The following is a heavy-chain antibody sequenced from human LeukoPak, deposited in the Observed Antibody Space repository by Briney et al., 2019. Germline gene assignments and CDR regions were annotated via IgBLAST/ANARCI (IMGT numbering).Heavy chain of an antibody. Sequence: SETLSLTCTVSGGSIISYYWIWIRQPPGKGLECLGYIYYTGSTSFNPSLNSRVTMSVDTSKNQFSLKLSSVTAADTAVYYCARGKVLLMSHNAFDIWGQGTMVTVSS. CDR2: IYYTGST. V-gene: IGHV4-59*01. J-gene: IGHJ3*02. CDR1: GGSIISYY. CDR3: ARGKVLLMSHNAFDI. D-gene: IGHD3-10*01.